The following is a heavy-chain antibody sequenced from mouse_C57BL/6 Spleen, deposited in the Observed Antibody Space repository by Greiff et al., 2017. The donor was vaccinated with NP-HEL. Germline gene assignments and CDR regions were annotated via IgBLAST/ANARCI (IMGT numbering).Heavy chain of an antibody. J-gene: IGHJ1*03. V-gene: IGHV1-81*01. CDR2: IYPRSGNT. D-gene: IGHD2-5*01. CDR1: GYTFTSYG. CDR3: ARPYYSNFYWYFDV. Sequence: QVQLKQSGAELARPGASVKLSCKASGYTFTSYGISWVKQRTGQGLEWIGEIYPRSGNTYYNEKFKGKATLTADKSSSTAYMELRSLTSEDSAVYFCARPYYSNFYWYFDVWGTGTTVTVSS.